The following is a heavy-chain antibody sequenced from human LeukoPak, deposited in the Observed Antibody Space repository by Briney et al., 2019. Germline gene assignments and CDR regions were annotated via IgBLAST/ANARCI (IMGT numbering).Heavy chain of an antibody. D-gene: IGHD6-6*01. CDR2: IYHSGST. J-gene: IGHJ4*02. V-gene: IGHV4-38-2*02. CDR1: GYSISSGYY. Sequence: SETLSLICTVSGYSISSGYYWGWIRQPPGKGLEWIGSIYHSGSTYYNPSLKSRVTISVDTSKNQFSLKLSSVTAADTAVYYCARDGGSSSNYWGQGTLVTVSS. CDR3: ARDGGSSSNY.